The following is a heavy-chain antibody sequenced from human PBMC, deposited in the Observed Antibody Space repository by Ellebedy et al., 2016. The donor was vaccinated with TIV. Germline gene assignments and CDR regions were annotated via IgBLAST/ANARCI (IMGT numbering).Heavy chain of an antibody. D-gene: IGHD1-7*01. Sequence: GESLKISCAASGFTFTTYSMHWVRQAPGTGLEWVSYLSSNSGNIYYAYYVKGRFTISRDNAKNSLYLQMNSLRDEDTAVYYCARDENYVAEVIDYWGQGTLVTVSS. V-gene: IGHV3-48*02. CDR2: LSSNSGNI. CDR1: GFTFTTYS. J-gene: IGHJ4*02. CDR3: ARDENYVAEVIDY.